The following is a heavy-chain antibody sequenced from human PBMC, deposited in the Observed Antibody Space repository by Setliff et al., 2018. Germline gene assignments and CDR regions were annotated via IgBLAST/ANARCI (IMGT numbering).Heavy chain of an antibody. D-gene: IGHD6-13*01. Sequence: ESGPTLVNPTQTLTLTCTFSGFSLSTSGMCVSWIRQPPGKALEWLARIDWDDDKYYSTSLKTRLTISKDTSKNQVVLTMTNMDPVDTATYYCARIRWGSSSWVENDYYYMDVWGKGTTVTVSS. J-gene: IGHJ6*03. V-gene: IGHV2-70*11. CDR3: ARIRWGSSSWVENDYYYMDV. CDR2: IDWDDDK. CDR1: GFSLSTSGMC.